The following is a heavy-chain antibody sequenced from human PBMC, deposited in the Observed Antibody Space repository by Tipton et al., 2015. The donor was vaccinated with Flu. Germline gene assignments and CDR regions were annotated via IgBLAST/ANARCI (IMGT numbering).Heavy chain of an antibody. CDR2: IGGSGGSS. J-gene: IGHJ4*02. Sequence: SLRLSCAASGITFNSYAMSWVRQAPGKGLEWVSTIGGSGGSSNYADSVKGRFTISRDNSKNTLYLQMNSLRAEDTAVYYCAKGYCTNGVCYTDYWGQGTLVTVSS. CDR3: AKGYCTNGVCYTDY. CDR1: GITFNSYA. D-gene: IGHD2-8*01. V-gene: IGHV3-23*01.